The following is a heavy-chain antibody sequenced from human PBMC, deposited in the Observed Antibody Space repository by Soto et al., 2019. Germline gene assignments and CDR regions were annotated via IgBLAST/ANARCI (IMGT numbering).Heavy chain of an antibody. V-gene: IGHV1-2*02. D-gene: IGHD2-2*01. CDR1: GYTFTGYY. J-gene: IGHJ6*02. CDR2: INPNSGGT. Sequence: GASVKVSCKASGYTFTGYYMHWVRQAPGQGLEWMGWINPNSGGTNYAQKFQGRVTMTRDTSISTAYMELSRLRSDDTAVYYCARDPYCSSTSCYSRTWYYGMDVWGQGTTVTSP. CDR3: ARDPYCSSTSCYSRTWYYGMDV.